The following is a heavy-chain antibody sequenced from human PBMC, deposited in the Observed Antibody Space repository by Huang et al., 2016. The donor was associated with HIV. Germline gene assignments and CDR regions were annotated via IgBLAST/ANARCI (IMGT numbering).Heavy chain of an antibody. V-gene: IGHV4-34*01. CDR2: IYHSGSS. CDR1: GASLSGYY. Sequence: QVQLQQWGAGLWRPSETLSLSCTVSGASLSGYYWSWIRQPPGKGLEGIGEIYHSGSSNYNPSLKSRVIMSVDTAKNHFSLNLTSVTAADTAVYYCARGGNRRFDYWGQGALVTVSS. CDR3: ARGGNRRFDY. J-gene: IGHJ4*02.